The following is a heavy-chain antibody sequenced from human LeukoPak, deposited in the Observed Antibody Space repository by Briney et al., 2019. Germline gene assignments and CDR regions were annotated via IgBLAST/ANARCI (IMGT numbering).Heavy chain of an antibody. CDR2: ISGSGGST. CDR1: GFTFSSYA. V-gene: IGHV3-23*01. CDR3: AKGWSYYFDY. J-gene: IGHJ4*02. Sequence: GGSLRLSCAASGFTFSSYAMSWVRQAPGKGLEWVSAISGSGGSTYYAGSVKGRFTISRDNSRNTLYLQMNSLRAEDTAVYYCAKGWSYYFDYWGQGTLVTVSS. D-gene: IGHD1-26*01.